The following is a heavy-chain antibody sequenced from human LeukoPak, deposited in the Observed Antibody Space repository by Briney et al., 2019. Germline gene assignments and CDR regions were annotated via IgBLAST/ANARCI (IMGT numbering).Heavy chain of an antibody. CDR1: GYTFTSYG. Sequence: GASVKVSCKASGYTFTSYGISWVRQAPGQGLEWMGWISAYNGNTNYAQKLQGRVTMTTDTSTSTAYMELRSLRSDDTAVYYCARDQTGTTNDWFDPWGQGTLVTVSS. D-gene: IGHD1-1*01. CDR3: ARDQTGTTNDWFDP. V-gene: IGHV1-18*01. CDR2: ISAYNGNT. J-gene: IGHJ5*02.